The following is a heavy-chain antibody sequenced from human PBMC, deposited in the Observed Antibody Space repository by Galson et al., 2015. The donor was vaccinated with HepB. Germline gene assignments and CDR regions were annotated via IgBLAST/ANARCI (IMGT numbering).Heavy chain of an antibody. J-gene: IGHJ6*02. CDR1: GFTFSDYY. CDR3: ARAQKKGRFLEWLPNYYYYGMDV. CDR2: ISSSSSYT. D-gene: IGHD3-3*01. Sequence: SLRLSCAASGFTFSDYYMSWIRQAPGKGLEWVSYISSSSSYTNYADSVKGRFTISRDNAKNSLYLQMNSLRAEDTAVYYCARAQKKGRFLEWLPNYYYYGMDVWGQGTTVTVSS. V-gene: IGHV3-11*06.